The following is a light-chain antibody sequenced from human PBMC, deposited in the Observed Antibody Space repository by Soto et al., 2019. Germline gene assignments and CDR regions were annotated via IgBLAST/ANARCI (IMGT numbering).Light chain of an antibody. CDR1: SSNIGGNT. CDR2: TDS. V-gene: IGLV1-44*01. J-gene: IGLJ2*01. Sequence: QSVLTQPPSASGTPGQRVTISCSGSSSNIGGNTVNWYQHLPGTAPKLLIYTDSQRPSGVPDRFSGSKSGTSASLAIGGRQSADEADYYCAAWDDSLNGVVFGGGTKLTVL. CDR3: AAWDDSLNGVV.